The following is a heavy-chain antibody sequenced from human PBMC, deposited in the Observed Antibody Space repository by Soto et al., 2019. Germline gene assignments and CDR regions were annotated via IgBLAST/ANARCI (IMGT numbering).Heavy chain of an antibody. CDR1: GYTFTSYG. D-gene: IGHD3-9*01. V-gene: IGHV1-18*01. CDR2: ISAYNGNT. CDR3: ARDPRPYYDIPDAFDI. J-gene: IGHJ3*02. Sequence: ASVKVSCKASGYTFTSYGISWVRQAPGQGLEWMGWISAYNGNTNYAQKLQGRVTMTTDTSTSTAYMELRSLRSDDTAVYYCARDPRPYYDIPDAFDIWGQGTMVTVSS.